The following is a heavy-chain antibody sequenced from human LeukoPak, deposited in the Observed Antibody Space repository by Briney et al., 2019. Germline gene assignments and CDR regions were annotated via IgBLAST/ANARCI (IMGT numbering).Heavy chain of an antibody. CDR3: AKSPVAGTSGDFDY. J-gene: IGHJ4*02. Sequence: GGSLRLSCAASGFTFSSYAMSWVRQAPGKGLEWVSAISGSGGSTYYADSVKGRFTISRDNSKNTLYLQMNSLRAEDTAVYYCAKSPVAGTSGDFDYWGQGTLVTVSP. CDR1: GFTFSSYA. V-gene: IGHV3-23*01. CDR2: ISGSGGST. D-gene: IGHD6-19*01.